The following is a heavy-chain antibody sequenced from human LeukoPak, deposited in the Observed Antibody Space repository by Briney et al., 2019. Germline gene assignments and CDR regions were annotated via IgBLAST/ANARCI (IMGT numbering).Heavy chain of an antibody. V-gene: IGHV1-8*01. CDR2: MNPNSGNT. J-gene: IGHJ6*02. CDR1: GYTFTSYD. CDR3: ASAYCGGDCYPNYGMDV. Sequence: ASVKVSCKASGYTFTSYDISWVRQATGQGLEWMGWMNPNSGNTGYAQKFQGRVTMTRNTSISTAYMELSSLRSEDTAVYYCASAYCGGDCYPNYGMDVWGQGTTVTVSS. D-gene: IGHD2-21*02.